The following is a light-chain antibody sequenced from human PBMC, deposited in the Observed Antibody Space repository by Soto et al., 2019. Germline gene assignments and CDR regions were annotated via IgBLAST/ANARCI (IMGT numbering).Light chain of an antibody. CDR2: EAS. CDR1: QSISSK. CDR3: QQYYNWPGLT. V-gene: IGKV3-15*01. Sequence: EIVMTQSPATLSVSPGESATLSCRASQSISSKLAWYQQKPGQTPRLLIYEASTRATGIPARFSGSGSGTEFTLTISSLQSEDFAVYYCQQYYNWPGLTFGGGTKVEIK. J-gene: IGKJ4*01.